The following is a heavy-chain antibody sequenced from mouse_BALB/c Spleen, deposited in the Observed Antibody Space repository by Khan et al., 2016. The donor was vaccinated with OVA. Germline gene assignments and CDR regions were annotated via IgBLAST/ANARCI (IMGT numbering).Heavy chain of an antibody. CDR3: ARSATITTVVATDFDY. J-gene: IGHJ2*01. V-gene: IGHV3-2*02. Sequence: EVQLQESGPGLVKPSQSLYLTCTVTGYSITSDYAWNWIRQFPGNKLEWMGYISYSGRTSYNQSLKSRISLTRDTSKNQFFLQLNAVTTEDTATYYCARSATITTVVATDFDYWGQGTTLTVSS. D-gene: IGHD1-1*01. CDR2: ISYSGRT. CDR1: GYSITSDYA.